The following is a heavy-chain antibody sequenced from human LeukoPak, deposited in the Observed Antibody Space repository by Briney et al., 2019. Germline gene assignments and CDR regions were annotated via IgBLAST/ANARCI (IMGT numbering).Heavy chain of an antibody. CDR1: GYTFTGYY. Sequence: ASVKVPCTASGYTFTGYYMHWVRQAPGQGLEWMGWINPNSGGTNYAQKFQGRVTMTRDTSISTAYMELSRLRSDDTAVYYCARDNPDSIGHSYGKGPFDYWGQGTLVTVSS. J-gene: IGHJ4*02. D-gene: IGHD5-18*01. CDR2: INPNSGGT. CDR3: ARDNPDSIGHSYGKGPFDY. V-gene: IGHV1-2*02.